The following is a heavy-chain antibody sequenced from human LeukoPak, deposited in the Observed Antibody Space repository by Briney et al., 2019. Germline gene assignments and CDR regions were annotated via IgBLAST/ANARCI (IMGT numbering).Heavy chain of an antibody. CDR1: GFTFNTYT. J-gene: IGHJ4*02. CDR3: ARAYSGYDY. CDR2: ISGTGDRT. Sequence: GGSLRLSCAASGFTFNTYTMNWVRQAPGKGLEWVSAISGTGDRTYYADFVKGRFTISRDNAKNTLFLQMNSLRVEDTAVYYCARAYSGYDYWGQGTLVTVSS. V-gene: IGHV3-23*01. D-gene: IGHD5-12*01.